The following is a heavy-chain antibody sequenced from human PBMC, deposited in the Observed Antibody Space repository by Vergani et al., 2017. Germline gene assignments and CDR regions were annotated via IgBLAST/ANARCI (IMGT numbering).Heavy chain of an antibody. CDR1: GGSISSGGYY. CDR2: IYYSGST. CDR3: AMQGYSYGRTDFDY. D-gene: IGHD5-18*01. Sequence: QVQLQESGPGLVKPSQTLSITCTVSGGSISSGGYYWSWIRQHPGKGLEWIGYIYYSGSTYYNPSLKSRVTISVDTSKNQFSLKLSSVTAADTAVYYCAMQGYSYGRTDFDYWGQGTLVTVSS. V-gene: IGHV4-31*03. J-gene: IGHJ4*02.